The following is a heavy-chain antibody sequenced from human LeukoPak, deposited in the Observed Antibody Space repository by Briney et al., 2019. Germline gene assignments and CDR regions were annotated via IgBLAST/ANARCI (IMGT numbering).Heavy chain of an antibody. Sequence: PGESLKISGKGTGYSFTGYWIGWVRQMPGKGLEWMGIIYPADSDTRYSPSFQGQVTISADKSISTAYLQWSSLKASDTAMYYCARPRLRAPYYFDYWGQGTLVTVYS. CDR1: GYSFTGYW. CDR3: ARPRLRAPYYFDY. J-gene: IGHJ4*02. V-gene: IGHV5-51*01. D-gene: IGHD3-16*01. CDR2: IYPADSDT.